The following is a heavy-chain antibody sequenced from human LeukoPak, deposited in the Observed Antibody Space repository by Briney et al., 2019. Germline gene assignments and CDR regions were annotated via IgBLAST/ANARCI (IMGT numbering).Heavy chain of an antibody. Sequence: GGTLRLSCAASEFTFSSYGMNWVRQAPGKGLEWVSYITNSGNSKSYADSVKGRFTISRDNTKNSLYLQMNGLRAEDTAVYYCARDLDLYGDYVSPADAFDIWGQGTMVTVSS. J-gene: IGHJ3*02. D-gene: IGHD4-17*01. CDR3: ARDLDLYGDYVSPADAFDI. CDR1: EFTFSSYG. CDR2: ITNSGNSK. V-gene: IGHV3-48*01.